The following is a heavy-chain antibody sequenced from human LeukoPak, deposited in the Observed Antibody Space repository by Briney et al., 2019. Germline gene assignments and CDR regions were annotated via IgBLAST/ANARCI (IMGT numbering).Heavy chain of an antibody. Sequence: GGSLRLSCAASGFTFSSYAMHWVRQAPGKGLEWVAVISYDGGNEYYADSVKGRFTISRDNSKNTPYLQMNSLRAEDTAVYYCARLGRGSYDYWGQGTLVTVSS. J-gene: IGHJ4*02. CDR3: ARLGRGSYDY. V-gene: IGHV3-30-3*01. D-gene: IGHD1-26*01. CDR2: ISYDGGNE. CDR1: GFTFSSYA.